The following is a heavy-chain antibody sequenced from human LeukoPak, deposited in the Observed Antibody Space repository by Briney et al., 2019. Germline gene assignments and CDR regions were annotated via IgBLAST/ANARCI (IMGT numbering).Heavy chain of an antibody. CDR2: IYYSGST. CDR1: GGSISSSSYY. Sequence: SETLSLTCTVSGGSISSSSYYWGWIRQPPGKGLEWIGYIYYSGSTNYNPSLKSRVTISVDTSKNQFSLKLSSVTAADTAVYYCARNTYYYDSSGYFPNAFDIWGQGTMVTVSS. J-gene: IGHJ3*02. CDR3: ARNTYYYDSSGYFPNAFDI. V-gene: IGHV4-61*05. D-gene: IGHD3-22*01.